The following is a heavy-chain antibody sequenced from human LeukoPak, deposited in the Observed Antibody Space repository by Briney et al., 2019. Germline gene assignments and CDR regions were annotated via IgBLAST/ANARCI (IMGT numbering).Heavy chain of an antibody. D-gene: IGHD3-22*01. Sequence: QSGGSLRLFCAASRFTFTTFSDYVMHWARQAPGKGLEWVAAVSYDGGSEYYADSVKGRFAVSRDNSKNTLYLQMRSLRPEDTAVYYCASNFYDVGGYYYRTPVQYWGQGTPVTVSS. CDR1: RFTFTTFSDYV. CDR3: ASNFYDVGGYYYRTPVQY. CDR2: VSYDGGSE. J-gene: IGHJ4*02. V-gene: IGHV3-30*09.